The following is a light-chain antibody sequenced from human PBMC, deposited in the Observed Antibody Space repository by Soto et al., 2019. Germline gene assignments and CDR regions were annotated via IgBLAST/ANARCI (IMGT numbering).Light chain of an antibody. CDR3: CSYAGSYTWV. CDR2: DVS. J-gene: IGLJ3*02. V-gene: IGLV2-11*01. Sequence: QSALTQPRSVSGSPGQSVTISCTGTRSDVGGYNFVSWHQQHPGKAPKLMIYDVSKRPSGVPDRFSGSKSGNTASLTISGLQAEDEADYHCCSYAGSYTWVFGGGTKLTVL. CDR1: RSDVGGYNF.